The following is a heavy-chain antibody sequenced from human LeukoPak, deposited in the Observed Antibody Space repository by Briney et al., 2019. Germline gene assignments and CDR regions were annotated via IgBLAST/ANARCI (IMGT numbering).Heavy chain of an antibody. CDR3: AKDRGGSYSNYFDY. J-gene: IGHJ4*02. D-gene: IGHD1-26*01. CDR2: IRYDGSNK. V-gene: IGHV3-30*02. CDR1: GFTFSSYG. Sequence: PGGSLRLSCAASGFTFSSYGMHWVRQAPGKGLEWVAFIRYDGSNKYYADSVKGRFTISRDNSKNTLYLQMNSLRAEDTAVYYCAKDRGGSYSNYFDYWGQGTLVTVSS.